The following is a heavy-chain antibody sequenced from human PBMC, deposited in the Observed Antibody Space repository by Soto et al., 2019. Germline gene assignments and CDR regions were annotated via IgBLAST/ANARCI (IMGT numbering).Heavy chain of an antibody. V-gene: IGHV3-74*01. J-gene: IGHJ4*02. Sequence: EVQLVESGGGLVQPGGSLRLSCAVSGFTFSSYWMYWVRQAPGKGLVWVSRINSDGSSIGYADSVKGRFTISRDNAKNTLYLQMNSLRVEDTAVYYCVIDSSAFYWGQGTLVTVSS. CDR1: GFTFSSYW. CDR2: INSDGSSI. CDR3: VIDSSAFY. D-gene: IGHD6-19*01.